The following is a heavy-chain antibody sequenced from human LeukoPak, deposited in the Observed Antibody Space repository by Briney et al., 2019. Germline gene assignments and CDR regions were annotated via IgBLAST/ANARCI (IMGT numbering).Heavy chain of an antibody. CDR1: GFTFSSYV. CDR2: ISGSGGST. D-gene: IGHD6-19*01. J-gene: IGHJ6*02. V-gene: IGHV3-23*01. CDR3: AKVKAPPGIAVAYGMDV. Sequence: GGSPRLSCAASGFTFSSYVMSWVRQAPGKGLEWVSAISGSGGSTCYADSVKGRFTISRDNSKNTPYLQMNSLRAEDTAVYYCAKVKAPPGIAVAYGMDVWGQGTTVTVSS.